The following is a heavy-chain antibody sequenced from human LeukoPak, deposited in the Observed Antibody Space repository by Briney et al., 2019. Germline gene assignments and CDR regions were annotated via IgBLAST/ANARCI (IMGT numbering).Heavy chain of an antibody. CDR2: TYYRSHWYY. D-gene: IGHD2-15*01. V-gene: IGHV6-1*01. CDR1: VDSVSRNTAA. CDR3: ARDPGYYYAMDV. J-gene: IGHJ6*01. Sequence: SQTLSPTCAISVDSVSRNTAAWNWVKQYPSRGLEWLVRTYYRSHWYYDYATSVSSRIAINPDTSKNLFSLQLKSVTPDDTAVYYCARDPGYYYAMDVWGQGTTVTVSS.